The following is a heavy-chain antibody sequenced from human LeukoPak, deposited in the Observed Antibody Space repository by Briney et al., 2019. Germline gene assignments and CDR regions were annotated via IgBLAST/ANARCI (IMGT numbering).Heavy chain of an antibody. V-gene: IGHV3-23*01. CDR2: FSGSGGST. CDR3: AKPSVDTSMVDSHFDS. CDR1: GFTFSNYA. J-gene: IGHJ4*02. D-gene: IGHD5-18*01. Sequence: PGGSLRLSCAASGFTFSNYAMSWVRQAPGKGLEWVSGFSGSGGSTYYADSVKGRFTISRDNSKNTLYVQMKSLRAEDTAVYYCAKPSVDTSMVDSHFDSWGQGTLVTVSS.